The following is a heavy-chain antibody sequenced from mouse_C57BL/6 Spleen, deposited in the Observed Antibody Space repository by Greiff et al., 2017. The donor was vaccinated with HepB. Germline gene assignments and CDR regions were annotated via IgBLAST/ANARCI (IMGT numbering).Heavy chain of an antibody. CDR3: AIRYGNYGDY. J-gene: IGHJ2*01. CDR2: IDPSDSYT. Sequence: QVQLQQPGAELVKPGASVKLSCKASGYTFTSYWMQWVKQRPGQGLEWIGEIDPSDSYTNYNQKFKGKATLTVDKSSSTAYMQLSSLTSEDSAVYYCAIRYGNYGDYWGQGTTLTVSS. D-gene: IGHD2-10*02. CDR1: GYTFTSYW. V-gene: IGHV1-50*01.